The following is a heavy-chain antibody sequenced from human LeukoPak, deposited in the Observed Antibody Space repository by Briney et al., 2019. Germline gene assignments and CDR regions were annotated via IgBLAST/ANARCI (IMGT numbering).Heavy chain of an antibody. V-gene: IGHV3-23*01. CDR3: AKDTYYDFWSDY. J-gene: IGHJ4*02. D-gene: IGHD3-3*01. CDR1: GFTFSSYG. Sequence: GGTLRLSCAASGFTFSSYGMSWVRQAPGKGLEWVSAISGSGGSTYYADSVKGRFTISRDNSKNTLYLQMNSLRAEDTAVYYCAKDTYYDFWSDYWGQGTLVTVSS. CDR2: ISGSGGST.